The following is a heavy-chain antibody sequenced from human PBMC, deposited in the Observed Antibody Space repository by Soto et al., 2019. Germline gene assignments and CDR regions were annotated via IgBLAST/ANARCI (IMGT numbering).Heavy chain of an antibody. CDR1: GFSLSTSGVG. V-gene: IGHV2-5*02. CDR3: IQSRCGGDCLQSYASHYYYGMDV. J-gene: IGHJ6*02. CDR2: IYWDDDK. Sequence: QITLKESGPTLVKPTQTLTLTCTFSGFSLSTSGVGVGWIRQPPGKALEWLALIYWDDDKRYSPSLRSRLTINKETSKNQVVLTMTNIDPVDTATYYCIQSRCGGDCLQSYASHYYYGMDVWGQGTTVTVSS. D-gene: IGHD2-21*02.